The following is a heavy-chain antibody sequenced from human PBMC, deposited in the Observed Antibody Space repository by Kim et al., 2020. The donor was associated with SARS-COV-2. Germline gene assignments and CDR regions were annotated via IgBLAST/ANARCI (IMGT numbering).Heavy chain of an antibody. V-gene: IGHV1-8*02. D-gene: IGHD1-26*01. J-gene: IGHJ4*02. CDR1: GYTFNSYD. CDR3: ARGERLDS. Sequence: ASVKVSCTASGYTFNSYDINWVRQAAGQGLSWIVWLVPTCGSTGYAQKFQGRVTMSRDPSTNTAYMVLNSLSVEDTAVYYCARGERLDSWGQGTLVTVSS. CDR2: LVPTCGST.